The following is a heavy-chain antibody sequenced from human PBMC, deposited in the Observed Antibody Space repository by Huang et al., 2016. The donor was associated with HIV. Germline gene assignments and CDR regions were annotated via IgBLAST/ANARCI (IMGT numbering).Heavy chain of an antibody. CDR3: ARVESRRYYDSSGYYY. CDR1: GGTFSSYA. J-gene: IGHJ4*02. Sequence: GAEVKKPGSSVKVSCKASGGTFSSYAISWVRQAPGQGREWMGGIIPIFGTANYAQKFQGRVTITADESTSTAYMELSSLRSEDTAVYYCARVESRRYYDSSGYYYWGQGTLVTVSS. CDR2: IIPIFGTA. V-gene: IGHV1-69*01. D-gene: IGHD3-22*01.